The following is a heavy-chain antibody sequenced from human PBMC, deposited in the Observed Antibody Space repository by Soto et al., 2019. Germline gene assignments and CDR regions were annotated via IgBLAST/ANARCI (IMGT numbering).Heavy chain of an antibody. V-gene: IGHV2-5*02. Sequence: QITLKESGPTLVKPTQTLTLTCTFSGFSLSTTGVGVGWIRQPPGKALEWLALIYWDDDKRYSPSLKSRLAXXKDTSKNQVVLTMTNMDPVDTATYFCAHRRGSFDSWGQGTLVTVSS. J-gene: IGHJ4*02. CDR3: AHRRGSFDS. CDR2: IYWDDDK. D-gene: IGHD3-16*01. CDR1: GFSLSTTGVG.